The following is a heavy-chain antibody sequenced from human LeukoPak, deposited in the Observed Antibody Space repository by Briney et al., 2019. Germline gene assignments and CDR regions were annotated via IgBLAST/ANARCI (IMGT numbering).Heavy chain of an antibody. V-gene: IGHV3-21*06. CDR3: AKDKFDYDSTGYPYDY. CDR1: GFIFSLYS. CDR2: IGGSGSAT. J-gene: IGHJ4*02. D-gene: IGHD3-22*01. Sequence: GRSLRLSCEASGFIFSLYSMNWVRQAPGQGLEWVSSIGGSGSATFYADSVRGRFTVSRDNAKNSLFLQLNSLRAEDSAVYYCAKDKFDYDSTGYPYDYWGQGVLVTVSS.